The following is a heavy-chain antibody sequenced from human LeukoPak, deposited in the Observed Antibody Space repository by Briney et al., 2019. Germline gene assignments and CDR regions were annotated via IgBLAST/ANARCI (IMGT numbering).Heavy chain of an antibody. Sequence: GASVKVSCKASGSTFTSYSMHWVRQAPGQGLEWMGVINPSGGSTRYAQNFQGRVIMTRDTSTSTVYMELSSLRSEDTAVYYCARVMVRGVFDTFDIWGQGTVVTVSS. J-gene: IGHJ3*02. CDR2: INPSGGST. CDR1: GSTFTSYS. V-gene: IGHV1-46*01. CDR3: ARVMVRGVFDTFDI. D-gene: IGHD3-10*01.